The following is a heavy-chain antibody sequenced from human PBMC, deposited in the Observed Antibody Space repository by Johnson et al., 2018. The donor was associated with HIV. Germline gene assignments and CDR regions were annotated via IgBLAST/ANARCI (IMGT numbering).Heavy chain of an antibody. CDR2: INWNGGST. V-gene: IGHV3-20*04. Sequence: VQLVESGGGVVRPGGSLRLSCAASGFTFDDYGMSWVRQAPGKGLEWVSGINWNGGSTGYADSVKGRFTISRDNAKNSLYLQMNSLRAEDTALYYCAREGITMIVVVSRGGFDIWGQGTMVTVSS. CDR1: GFTFDDYG. J-gene: IGHJ3*02. D-gene: IGHD3-22*01. CDR3: AREGITMIVVVSRGGFDI.